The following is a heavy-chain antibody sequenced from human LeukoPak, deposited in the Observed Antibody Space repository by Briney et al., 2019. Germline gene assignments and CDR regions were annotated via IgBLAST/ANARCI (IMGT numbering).Heavy chain of an antibody. CDR2: IKHDGSED. V-gene: IGHV3-7*03. J-gene: IGHJ6*03. CDR3: AKGGGYEAQYYYYYLDV. Sequence: PGGSLRLSCAASGFTFSNYWMTWVRQAPGKGLEWVANIKHDGSEDYYLDSVKGRFTISRDNSKNTLYLQMNSLRAEDTAVYYCAKGGGYEAQYYYYYLDVWGKGTTVTISS. D-gene: IGHD5-12*01. CDR1: GFTFSNYW.